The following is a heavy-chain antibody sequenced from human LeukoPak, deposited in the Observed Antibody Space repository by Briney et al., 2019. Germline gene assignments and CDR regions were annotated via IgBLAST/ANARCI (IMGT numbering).Heavy chain of an antibody. CDR1: GFTFSSYG. CDR3: AKDTSSSGWSGGFDY. CDR2: IWYDGSNK. Sequence: PGGSLRLSCAASGFTFSSYGMHWVRQAPGKGLEWVAVIWYDGSNKYYADSVKGRFTISRDNSKNTLYLQMNSLRAEDTAVYYCAKDTSSSGWSGGFDYWGQGTLVTVSS. J-gene: IGHJ4*02. D-gene: IGHD6-19*01. V-gene: IGHV3-33*06.